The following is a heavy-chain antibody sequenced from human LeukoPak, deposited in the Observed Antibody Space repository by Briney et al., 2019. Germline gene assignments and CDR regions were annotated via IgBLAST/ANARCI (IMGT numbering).Heavy chain of an antibody. D-gene: IGHD4-23*01. CDR3: ARGGYGGNVGDY. J-gene: IGHJ4*02. CDR1: GFTFSSYS. Sequence: PGGSLRLSCAASGFTFSSYSMNWVRQAPGKGLEWVSSISSSSSYIYYADSVKGLFTISRDNAKNSLYLQMNSLRAEDTAVYYCARGGYGGNVGDYWGQGTLVTVSS. CDR2: ISSSSSYI. V-gene: IGHV3-21*01.